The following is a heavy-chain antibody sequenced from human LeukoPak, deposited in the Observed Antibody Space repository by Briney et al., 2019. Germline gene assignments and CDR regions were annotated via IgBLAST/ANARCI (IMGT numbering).Heavy chain of an antibody. CDR2: ISGSGGST. CDR1: GFTFSSFA. Sequence: LGGSLRLSCAASGFTFSSFAMSWVRQAPGKGLEWVSVISGSGGSTYYADSVKGRFTISRDNSKNTLYLQMNSLRAEDTAVYYCAKDARDFDAFDIWGQGTMVTVSS. J-gene: IGHJ3*02. CDR3: AKDARDFDAFDI. D-gene: IGHD2-21*02. V-gene: IGHV3-23*01.